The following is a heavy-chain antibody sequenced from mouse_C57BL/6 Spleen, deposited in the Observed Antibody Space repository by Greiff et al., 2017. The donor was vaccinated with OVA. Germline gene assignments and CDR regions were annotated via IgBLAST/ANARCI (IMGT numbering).Heavy chain of an antibody. J-gene: IGHJ2*01. CDR2: IDPSDSET. Sequence: QVQLQQPGAELVRPGSSVKLSCKASGYTFTSYWMHWVKQRPIQGLEWIGNIDPSDSETHYNQKFKDKATLTVDKSSSTAYMQLSSLTSEDSAVYYCAREDYGSSDFDYWGQGTTLTVSS. V-gene: IGHV1-52*01. D-gene: IGHD1-1*01. CDR3: AREDYGSSDFDY. CDR1: GYTFTSYW.